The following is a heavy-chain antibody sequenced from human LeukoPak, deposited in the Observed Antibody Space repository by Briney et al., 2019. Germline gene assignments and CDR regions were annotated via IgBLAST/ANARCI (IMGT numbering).Heavy chain of an antibody. CDR3: ARDRIAISQWFGDFLKYYGMDV. CDR2: IDPNSGGT. Sequence: ASVKVSCKASGYTFTSYYMHWVRQAPGQGLQWMGWIDPNSGGTNYGQKFQGRVTLTRDTSINTAYLELTSLRSDDTAVYYCARDRIAISQWFGDFLKYYGMDVWGLGTTVIVSS. J-gene: IGHJ6*02. D-gene: IGHD3-10*01. CDR1: GYTFTSYY. V-gene: IGHV1-2*02.